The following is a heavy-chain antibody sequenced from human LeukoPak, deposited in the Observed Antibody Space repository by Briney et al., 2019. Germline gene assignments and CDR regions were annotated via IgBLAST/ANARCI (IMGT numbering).Heavy chain of an antibody. CDR1: GYTFSSYA. Sequence: ASVKVSCKASGYTFSSYAIHWVRQAPGQRLEWMGWINVGSGNTKYPQKFQGRLTITRDTSASTAYMELSSLRSEDTAVYFCAREMFGTSRPNEYWGQGTLVTVSS. J-gene: IGHJ4*02. CDR3: AREMFGTSRPNEY. V-gene: IGHV1-3*01. CDR2: INVGSGNT. D-gene: IGHD2-2*01.